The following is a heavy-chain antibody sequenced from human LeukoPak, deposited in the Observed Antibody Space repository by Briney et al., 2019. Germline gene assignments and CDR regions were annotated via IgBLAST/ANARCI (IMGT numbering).Heavy chain of an antibody. Sequence: PETLSLTCTVSGGSISSSNYYCTWIRQPPGKGLEWIGSIYNSGSTYHNPSLKSRVTISVDTSKNQFSLKLSSVTAADTAVYYCATGGGIAVAGLWGQGTLVTVSS. D-gene: IGHD6-19*01. V-gene: IGHV4-39*01. CDR3: ATGGGIAVAGL. CDR2: IYNSGST. J-gene: IGHJ4*02. CDR1: GGSISSSNYY.